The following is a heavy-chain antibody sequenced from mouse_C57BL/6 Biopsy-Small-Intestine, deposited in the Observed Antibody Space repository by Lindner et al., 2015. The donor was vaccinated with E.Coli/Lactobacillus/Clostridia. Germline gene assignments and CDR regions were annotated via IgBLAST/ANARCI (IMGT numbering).Heavy chain of an antibody. D-gene: IGHD3-1*01. CDR1: GYTFTNYD. CDR2: IYPGDDST. J-gene: IGHJ2*01. Sequence: VQLQESGPELAKPRASVKLSCKASGYTFTNYDINWVIQRPGQGLEWIGWIYPGDDSTKYNEKFKDRATLTVDTSSSTAYMELHSLTSEDSAVYFCARWGLSWHHFDYWGQGTTLTVSS. V-gene: IGHV1-85*01. CDR3: ARWGLSWHHFDY.